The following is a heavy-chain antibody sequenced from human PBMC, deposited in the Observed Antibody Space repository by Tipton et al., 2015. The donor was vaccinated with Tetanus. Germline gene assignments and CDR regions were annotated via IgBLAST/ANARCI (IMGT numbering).Heavy chain of an antibody. J-gene: IGHJ4*02. D-gene: IGHD3-16*01. CDR2: IKSDGSKT. CDR1: GFSFRSYW. V-gene: IGHV3-74*03. Sequence: SLRLSCAASGFSFRSYWMHWVRQSPGKGLVWVSRIKSDGSKTTYADSVKGRFTLSRDNPRNTLYLQMNSLKVEDTAVYYCAREDGGPTLDYFDSWGQGVLVTVSS. CDR3: AREDGGPTLDYFDS.